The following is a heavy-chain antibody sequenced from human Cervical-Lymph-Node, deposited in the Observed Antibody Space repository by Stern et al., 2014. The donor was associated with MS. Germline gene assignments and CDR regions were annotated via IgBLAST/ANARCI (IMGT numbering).Heavy chain of an antibody. V-gene: IGHV4-61*01. CDR3: AVSITMIEGWFDP. D-gene: IGHD3-22*01. J-gene: IGHJ5*02. Sequence: QVQLVESGPGLVKPSETLSLTCTVSGGSVSSGSFYWSWIRQPPGKGLEWIGVVYYTGSTSYNPSLKSRVTISVDTYKNQFSLKLRSVTAADTAVYYCAVSITMIEGWFDPWGQGTLVTVSS. CDR2: VYYTGST. CDR1: GGSVSSGSFY.